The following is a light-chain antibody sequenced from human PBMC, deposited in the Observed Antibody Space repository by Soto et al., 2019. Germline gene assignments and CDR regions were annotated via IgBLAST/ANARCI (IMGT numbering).Light chain of an antibody. CDR3: QQGGNWPLT. J-gene: IGKJ5*01. CDR1: QSVSSK. V-gene: IGKV3-15*01. CDR2: SAS. Sequence: EIVMTQSPATLSLSPGQRATLSCRASQSVSSKLAWYQQRPGQAPRLLIYSASTRATGIPARFSGSGSGTDFTLTISRLEPEDFAIYYCQQGGNWPLTFGQGTRLEIK.